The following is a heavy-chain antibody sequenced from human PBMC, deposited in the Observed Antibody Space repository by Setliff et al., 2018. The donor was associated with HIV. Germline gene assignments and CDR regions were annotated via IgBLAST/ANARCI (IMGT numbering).Heavy chain of an antibody. CDR3: ARERGGVTMIVVVNDAFDI. J-gene: IGHJ3*02. Sequence: ASVKVSCKASGYTFTSYAMNWVRQAPGQGLEWMGWINTNTGNPTYAQGFTGRFVFSLDTSASTAYPQISSLKAEDTAVYYCARERGGVTMIVVVNDAFDIWGQGTMVTVSS. CDR1: GYTFTSYA. D-gene: IGHD3-22*01. V-gene: IGHV7-4-1*02. CDR2: INTNTGNP.